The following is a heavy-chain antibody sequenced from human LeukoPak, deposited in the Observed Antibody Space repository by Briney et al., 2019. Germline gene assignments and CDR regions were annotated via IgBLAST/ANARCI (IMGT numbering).Heavy chain of an antibody. Sequence: ASVKVSCKASGYTFTSYGISWVRQAPGQGLEWMGWISAYNGNTNYAQKFQGRVTITADESTSTAYMELSSLRSEDTAVYYCARALGIFYYYYGMDVWGQGTTVTVSS. CDR3: ARALGIFYYYYGMDV. D-gene: IGHD2-15*01. CDR1: GYTFTSYG. CDR2: ISAYNGNT. V-gene: IGHV1-18*01. J-gene: IGHJ6*02.